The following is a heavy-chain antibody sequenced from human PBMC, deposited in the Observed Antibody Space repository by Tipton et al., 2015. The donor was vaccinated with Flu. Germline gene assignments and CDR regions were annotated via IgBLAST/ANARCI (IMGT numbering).Heavy chain of an antibody. Sequence: TLSLTCTVSGGSISSYHWSWIRQPPGKGLEWIGYISSSGSTNYNPSLKSRVTTSVDTSKNHFSLKLSSVTAADTAVYYCARLEGAFEAGHCISSNCWIDFWGQGSLVTVSS. J-gene: IGHJ4*02. D-gene: IGHD2-2*01. CDR1: GGSISSYH. CDR3: ARLEGAFEAGHCISSNCWIDF. V-gene: IGHV4-59*01. CDR2: ISSSGST.